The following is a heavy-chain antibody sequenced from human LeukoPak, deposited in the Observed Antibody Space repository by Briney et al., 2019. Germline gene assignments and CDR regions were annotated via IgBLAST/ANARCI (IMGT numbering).Heavy chain of an antibody. CDR1: GGSLSTTSW. J-gene: IGHJ4*02. D-gene: IGHD2-15*01. V-gene: IGHV4-4*02. CDR2: IHTSGST. CDR3: ARVICSGGSCRFDY. Sequence: SETLSLPCAVSGGSLSTTSWWVWLRQPPGKGLEWIGRIHTSGSTNYNPSLKSRVTMSVDTSKNKFSLKLSSVTAADTAVYYCARVICSGGSCRFDYWGQGTLVTVSS.